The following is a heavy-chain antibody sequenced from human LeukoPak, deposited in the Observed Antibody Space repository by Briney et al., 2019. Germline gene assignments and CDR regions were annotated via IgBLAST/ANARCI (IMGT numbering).Heavy chain of an antibody. CDR2: IYTSGST. V-gene: IGHV4-4*09. CDR1: GGSISSYY. Sequence: SETLSLTCTVSGGSISSYYWSWIRQPPGKGLEWIGYIYTSGSTNYNPSLKSRVTISVDTSKNQFSLKLSSVTAADTAVYYCARLSRSGYGWWFDPWGQGTLFTVSS. J-gene: IGHJ5*02. D-gene: IGHD3-22*01. CDR3: ARLSRSGYGWWFDP.